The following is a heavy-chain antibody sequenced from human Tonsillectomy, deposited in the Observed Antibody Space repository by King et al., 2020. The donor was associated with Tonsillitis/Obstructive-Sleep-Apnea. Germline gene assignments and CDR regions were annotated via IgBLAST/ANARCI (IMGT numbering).Heavy chain of an antibody. J-gene: IGHJ4*02. CDR3: ASDPDYGDRNYFDY. D-gene: IGHD4-17*01. V-gene: IGHV3-48*02. Sequence: VQLVESGGGLVQPGGSLRLSCAASGFTFSSYSMNWVRQAPGKGLEWVSYISSSSSTIYYADSVKGRFTISRDNAKNALYLQMNSLRDEDTAVYYCASDPDYGDRNYFDYWGQGTLVTVSS. CDR2: ISSSSSTI. CDR1: GFTFSSYS.